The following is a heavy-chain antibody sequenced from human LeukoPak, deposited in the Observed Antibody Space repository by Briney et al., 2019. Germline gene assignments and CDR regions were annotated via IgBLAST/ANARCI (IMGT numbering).Heavy chain of an antibody. V-gene: IGHV3-48*03. CDR3: ARLLYGDYVIDY. CDR2: ISSSGSTI. J-gene: IGHJ4*02. Sequence: GGPLRLSCAASEFTFSSYEMNWVRQAPGKGLEWVSYISSSGSTIYYADSVKGRFTISRDNAKNSLYLQMNSLRAEDTAVYYCARLLYGDYVIDYWGQGTLVTVSS. CDR1: EFTFSSYE. D-gene: IGHD4-17*01.